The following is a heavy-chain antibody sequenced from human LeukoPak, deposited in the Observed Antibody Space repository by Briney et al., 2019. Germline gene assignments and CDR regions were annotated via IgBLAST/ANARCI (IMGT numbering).Heavy chain of an antibody. D-gene: IGHD2-8*02. CDR2: IIPIFGTA. Sequence: SVKVSCKASGGTFSSYAISWVRQAPGQGLERMGGIIPIFGTANYAQKFQGRVTTTTDESTSTAYMELSSLRSEDTAVYYCARGKRPTGHVFDYWGQGTLVTVSS. CDR1: GGTFSSYA. V-gene: IGHV1-69*05. J-gene: IGHJ4*02. CDR3: ARGKRPTGHVFDY.